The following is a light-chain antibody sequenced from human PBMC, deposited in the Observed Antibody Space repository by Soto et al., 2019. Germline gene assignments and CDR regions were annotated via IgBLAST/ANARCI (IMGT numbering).Light chain of an antibody. CDR2: GNS. V-gene: IGLV1-40*01. CDR1: STNIGAGYD. CDR3: QSYDSSLSEWV. J-gene: IGLJ3*02. Sequence: QSVLTQAPSVSGAPGQRVTISCTGSSTNIGAGYDVHWYAQLPGTAPKLLIYGNSNRPSGVPDRFSGSKSGTSASLAITGLQAEDEADYYCQSYDSSLSEWVFGGGTQLTVL.